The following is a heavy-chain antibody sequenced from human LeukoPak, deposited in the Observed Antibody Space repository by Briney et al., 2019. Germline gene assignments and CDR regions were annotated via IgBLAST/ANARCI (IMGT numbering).Heavy chain of an antibody. CDR1: GFSVSSND. J-gene: IGHJ4*02. V-gene: IGHV3-72*01. CDR2: VRNKANTYST. Sequence: PGGSLRLSCAASGFSVSSNDLSWVRQAPGKGLEWVGRVRNKANTYSTNYAAAVKGRFSITRDDSMNSVYLQMNSLKTEDTAVYYCVRVWRGYYFDSWAQGILVTVSS. D-gene: IGHD3-10*01. CDR3: VRVWRGYYFDS.